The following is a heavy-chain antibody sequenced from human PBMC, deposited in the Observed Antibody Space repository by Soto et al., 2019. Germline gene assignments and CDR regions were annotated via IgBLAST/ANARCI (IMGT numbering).Heavy chain of an antibody. J-gene: IGHJ5*02. CDR1: GYSFTSYW. D-gene: IGHD6-19*01. Sequence: EVPLVQSGAEVKKPGDSLRISCKGSGYSFTSYWISWVRQMPGKGLEWMGRIDPSDSYTDYSPSFQGHVTISADKSLSTAYLQWSSLKASDTAMYYCARRDIAVANWFDPWGQGTLVTVSS. V-gene: IGHV5-10-1*03. CDR2: IDPSDSYT. CDR3: ARRDIAVANWFDP.